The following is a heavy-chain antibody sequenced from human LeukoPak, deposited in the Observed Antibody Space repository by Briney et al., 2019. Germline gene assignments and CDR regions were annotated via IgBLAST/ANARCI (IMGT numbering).Heavy chain of an antibody. CDR1: GFTFSSYA. D-gene: IGHD3-10*01. CDR2: ISGSGGST. V-gene: IGHV3-23*01. CDR3: TWIRSGNYYYWFDP. J-gene: IGHJ5*02. Sequence: GASLRLSCAASGFTFSSYAMSWVRQAPGKGLEWVSAISGSGGSTYYADSVKGRFTISRDNSKNTLYLQMSSLKTEDTAVYYCTWIRSGNYYYWFDPWGQGTLVTVSS.